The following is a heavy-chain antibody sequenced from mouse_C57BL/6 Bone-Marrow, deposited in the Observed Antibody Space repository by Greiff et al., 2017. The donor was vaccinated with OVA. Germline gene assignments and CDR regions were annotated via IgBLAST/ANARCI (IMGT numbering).Heavy chain of an antibody. D-gene: IGHD3-2*02. CDR2: INPSNGGT. J-gene: IGHJ4*01. Sequence: QVQLQQSGTELVKPGASVKLSCKASGYTFTSYWMHWVKQRPGQGLEWIGNINPSNGGTNYNEKFKSKATLTVDKSSSTAYMQISSLTSEDSAIYYCAGSPRQLRLHYAMDYWGQGTSVTVSS. CDR3: AGSPRQLRLHYAMDY. CDR1: GYTFTSYW. V-gene: IGHV1-53*01.